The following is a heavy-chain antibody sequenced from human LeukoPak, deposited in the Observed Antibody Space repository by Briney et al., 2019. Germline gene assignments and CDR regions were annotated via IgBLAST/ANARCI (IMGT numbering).Heavy chain of an antibody. D-gene: IGHD4-23*01. CDR2: IANDGSST. V-gene: IGHV3-74*01. Sequence: GGSLRLSCAASGFTFSSYWMNWVRQAPGKGLVWVSRIANDGSSTTYADSVKGRFSISRDNAKNTLYLQMNSLRVEDTAVYYCARGRPHGNDYWGQGTLVTVSS. CDR3: ARGRPHGNDY. CDR1: GFTFSSYW. J-gene: IGHJ4*02.